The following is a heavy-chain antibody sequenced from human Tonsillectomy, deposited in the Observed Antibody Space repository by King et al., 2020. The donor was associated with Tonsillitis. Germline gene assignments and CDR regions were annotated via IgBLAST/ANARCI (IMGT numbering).Heavy chain of an antibody. J-gene: IGHJ6*02. Sequence: VQLVQSGAEVKKPGESLKISCKGSGYSFSSYWIDWVRQMPGKGLEWMGIIFPGDSDIRYGPSFQGQVTISADKSTSTVYLQWSSLKASDTAIYYCARRRNRDYYYYYYGMDVWGQGTTVTVSS. D-gene: IGHD3-10*01. V-gene: IGHV5-51*01. CDR2: IFPGDSDI. CDR1: GYSFSSYW. CDR3: ARRRNRDYYYYYYGMDV.